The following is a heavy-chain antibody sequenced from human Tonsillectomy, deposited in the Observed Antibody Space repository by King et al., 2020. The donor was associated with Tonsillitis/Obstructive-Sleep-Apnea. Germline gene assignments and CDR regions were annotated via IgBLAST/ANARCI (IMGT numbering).Heavy chain of an antibody. CDR2: FDPEDGET. J-gene: IGHJ3*02. CDR3: ATVSFPYCSGGSCLRGYDAFDI. V-gene: IGHV1-24*01. D-gene: IGHD2-15*01. CDR1: GYTLTELS. Sequence: QLVQSGAEVKKPGASVKVSCKVSGYTLTELSMHWVRQAPGKGLEWMGGFDPEDGETIYAQKFQGRVTMTEDTSTDTAYMGLSSLGSEDTPVYYCATVSFPYCSGGSCLRGYDAFDIWGQGTMVTVSS.